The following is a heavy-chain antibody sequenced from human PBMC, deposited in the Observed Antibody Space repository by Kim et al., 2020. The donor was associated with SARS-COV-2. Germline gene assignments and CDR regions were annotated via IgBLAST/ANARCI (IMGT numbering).Heavy chain of an antibody. CDR3: ARDSASLLLWFGTPHYYGMDV. V-gene: IGHV1-3*01. CDR2: INAGNGNT. D-gene: IGHD3-10*01. J-gene: IGHJ6*02. CDR1: GYTFTSYA. Sequence: ASVKVSCKASGYTFTSYAMHWVRQAPGQRLEWMGWINAGNGNTKYSQKFQGRVTITRDTSASTAYMELSSLRSEDTAVYYCARDSASLLLWFGTPHYYGMDVWGQGTTVTVSS.